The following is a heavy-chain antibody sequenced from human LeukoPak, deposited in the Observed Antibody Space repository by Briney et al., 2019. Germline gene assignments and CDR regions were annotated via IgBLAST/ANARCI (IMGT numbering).Heavy chain of an antibody. CDR1: GFTFSSYS. CDR3: ATESGTYSGTCFDY. D-gene: IGHD1-26*01. Sequence: GGSLRLSCAASGFTFSSYSMNWVRQAPGKGLEWVSFISSSSDTIYYADSVKGRFTISRDNAKNSLYLQMNSLRAEDTAVYFCATESGTYSGTCFDYWGQGTLVTVSS. CDR2: ISSSSDTI. V-gene: IGHV3-48*01. J-gene: IGHJ4*02.